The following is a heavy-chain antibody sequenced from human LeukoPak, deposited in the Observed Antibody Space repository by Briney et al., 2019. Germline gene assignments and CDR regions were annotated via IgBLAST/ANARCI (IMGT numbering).Heavy chain of an antibody. CDR2: IRGDGGVT. D-gene: IGHD1-26*01. V-gene: IGHV3-43*02. CDR1: GFTFEDYG. J-gene: IGHJ4*02. Sequence: GGSLRLSCAASGFTFEDYGMHWARQAPGEGLEWVSFIRGDGGVTYYGDSVKGRFTVSRDNSADPLYLQMDCLRAEDTAFYYCVQGGPVLSFWGQGTLVTVSS. CDR3: VQGGPVLSF.